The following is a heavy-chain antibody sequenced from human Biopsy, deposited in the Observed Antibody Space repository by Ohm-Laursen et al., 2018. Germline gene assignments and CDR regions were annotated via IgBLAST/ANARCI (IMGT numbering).Heavy chain of an antibody. CDR3: ARDRLLYQYDSSGSDI. V-gene: IGHV3-33*01. J-gene: IGHJ3*02. CDR1: GFTFNKHA. Sequence: SLRLSCAASGFTFNKHAMNWVRQAPGKGLEWVAVIWYDGSIETYVDSVKGRFTISRDNYKNILYLQMNSLRVEDTAVYYCARDRLLYQYDSSGSDIWGQGTVVTVSS. D-gene: IGHD3-22*01. CDR2: IWYDGSIE.